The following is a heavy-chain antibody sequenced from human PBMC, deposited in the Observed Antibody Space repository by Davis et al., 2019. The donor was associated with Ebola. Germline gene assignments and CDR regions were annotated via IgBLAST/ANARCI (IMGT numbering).Heavy chain of an antibody. Sequence: HSQTLSLTCAISGDSVSSGGWNWIRQSPSRGLEWLGRTYYNSKWYSDYAVSVKSRININPDTSKNQFSLQLNSVTPEDTAVYYCARGFLRDGFDIWGQGTMITVSS. J-gene: IGHJ3*02. CDR3: ARGFLRDGFDI. D-gene: IGHD3-3*01. V-gene: IGHV6-1*01. CDR2: TYYNSKWYS. CDR1: GDSVSSGG.